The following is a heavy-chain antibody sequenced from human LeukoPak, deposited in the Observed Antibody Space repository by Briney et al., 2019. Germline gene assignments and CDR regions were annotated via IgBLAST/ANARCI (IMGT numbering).Heavy chain of an antibody. J-gene: IGHJ4*02. CDR3: ARDPTWNYFGY. Sequence: GGSLRLSCAVSGFTFSTFSLHWVRQAPGKGLDWVAFISYDGSKKYYADSVKGRFTISRDNAKNSLYLQMNSLRAEDTAVYYCARDPTWNYFGYWGQGTLVTVSS. CDR1: GFTFSTFS. CDR2: ISYDGSKK. D-gene: IGHD1-1*01. V-gene: IGHV3-30*04.